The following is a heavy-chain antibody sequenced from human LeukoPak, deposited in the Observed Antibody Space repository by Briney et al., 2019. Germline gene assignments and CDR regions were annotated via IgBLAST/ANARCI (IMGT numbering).Heavy chain of an antibody. CDR3: ARGGAARLHFQN. V-gene: IGHV4-61*01. Sequence: SETLSLTCTVSGGSVSSGSYYWNWIRQPPGKGLEWIGYIYHGGSTNYNPSLQSRVTISVDTSKNQFSLNLNSVTAADTAVYYCARGGAARLHFQNWGQGTLVTVSS. D-gene: IGHD6-6*01. J-gene: IGHJ1*01. CDR1: GGSVSSGSYY. CDR2: IYHGGST.